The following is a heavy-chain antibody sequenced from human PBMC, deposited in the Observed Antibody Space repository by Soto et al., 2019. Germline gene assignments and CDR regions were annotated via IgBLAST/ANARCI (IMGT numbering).Heavy chain of an antibody. V-gene: IGHV1-2*04. Sequence: SVKDSCQASGYTFTAYYVHWRRQAPVQGLEWMGWVNPHSGATVIAQRFLGSVTLTTDTSINTAYMELTSLTYDDTALYYCARPPNPWEPYAFHLWGHGTLVTVPS. CDR3: ARPPNPWEPYAFHL. CDR1: GYTFTAYY. D-gene: IGHD1-26*01. J-gene: IGHJ4*03. CDR2: VNPHSGAT.